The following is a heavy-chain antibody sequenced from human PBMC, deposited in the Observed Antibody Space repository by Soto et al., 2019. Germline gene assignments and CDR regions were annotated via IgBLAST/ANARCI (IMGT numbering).Heavy chain of an antibody. D-gene: IGHD1-1*01. CDR1: GGTFSSYA. V-gene: IGHV1-69*01. J-gene: IGHJ2*01. CDR3: ARTQLERRHQHWYFDL. CDR2: IIPIFGTA. Sequence: QVQLVQSGAEVKKPGSSVKVSCKASGGTFSSYAISWVRQAPGQGLEWMGGIIPIFGTANYAQKFQGRVKITADESTSTAYMELSSLRSEDTAVYYCARTQLERRHQHWYFDLWGRGTLVTVSS.